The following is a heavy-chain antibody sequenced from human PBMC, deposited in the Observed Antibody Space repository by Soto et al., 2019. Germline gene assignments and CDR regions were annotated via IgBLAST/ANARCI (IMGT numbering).Heavy chain of an antibody. V-gene: IGHV3-21*01. J-gene: IGHJ5*02. CDR3: AREYMTTVAPPSRGFDP. CDR1: GFTFSSYS. D-gene: IGHD4-4*01. Sequence: GGSLRLSCAASGFTFSSYSMSWVRQAPGKGLEWVSSISTSSTKIFYADSVKGRFTISRDNAKNSLYLQMNSLRAEDTAVYYCAREYMTTVAPPSRGFDPWGQGTLVTSPQ. CDR2: ISTSSTKI.